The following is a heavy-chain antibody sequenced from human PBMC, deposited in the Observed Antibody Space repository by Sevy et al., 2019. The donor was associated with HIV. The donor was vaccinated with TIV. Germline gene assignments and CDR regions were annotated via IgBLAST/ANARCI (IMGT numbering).Heavy chain of an antibody. D-gene: IGHD3-3*01. CDR1: GGTFSSYA. Sequence: ASVKVSCKASGGTFSSYAISWVRQAPGQGLEWMGGIIPIFGTANYGQNFQGRVTITADESTSTAYMELSSLRSEDTAVYYCATIFGVVDVWGQGTTVTVSS. V-gene: IGHV1-69*13. J-gene: IGHJ6*02. CDR2: IIPIFGTA. CDR3: ATIFGVVDV.